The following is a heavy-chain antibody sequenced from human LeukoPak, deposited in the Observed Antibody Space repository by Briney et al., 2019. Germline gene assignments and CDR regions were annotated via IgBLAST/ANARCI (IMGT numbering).Heavy chain of an antibody. CDR1: GGSISSYY. CDR2: IYYSGST. J-gene: IGHJ6*03. CDR3: ASSQNIVGIPATMGDHFYYMDV. D-gene: IGHD2-2*01. Sequence: PSETLSLTCTVSGGSISSYYWSWIRQPPGKGLEWIGYIYYSGSTNYNPSLKSRVTISVDTSKNQFSLKLSSVTAADTAVYYCASSQNIVGIPATMGDHFYYMDVWDKGTTVIVSS. V-gene: IGHV4-59*01.